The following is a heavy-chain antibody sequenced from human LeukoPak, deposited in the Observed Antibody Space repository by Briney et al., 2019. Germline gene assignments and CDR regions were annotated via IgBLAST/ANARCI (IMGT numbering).Heavy chain of an antibody. CDR2: ISSSSSYI. CDR3: ARRRQLARSYYFDY. CDR1: GFTFSSYS. V-gene: IGHV3-21*01. Sequence: GGSLRPSCAASGFTFSSYSMNWVRQAPGKGLEWVSSISSSSSYIYYADSVKGRFTISRDNAKNSLYLQMNSLRAEDTAVYYCARRRQLARSYYFDYWGQGTLVTVSS. D-gene: IGHD6-6*01. J-gene: IGHJ4*02.